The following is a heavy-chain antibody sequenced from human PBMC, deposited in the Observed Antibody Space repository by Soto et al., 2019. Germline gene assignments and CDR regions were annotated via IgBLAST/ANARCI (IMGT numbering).Heavy chain of an antibody. V-gene: IGHV3-33*01. Sequence: GGSLRLSCAASGFTFSRYGMHWVRQAPGRGLEWVAVIWYDGSNIYYADSVKGRFTISRDNSKDTLDLQMNSLRAEDTAVYYCARDREQWLVGYYFDYWGQGTLVTVS. CDR2: IWYDGSNI. CDR1: GFTFSRYG. J-gene: IGHJ4*02. CDR3: ARDREQWLVGYYFDY. D-gene: IGHD6-19*01.